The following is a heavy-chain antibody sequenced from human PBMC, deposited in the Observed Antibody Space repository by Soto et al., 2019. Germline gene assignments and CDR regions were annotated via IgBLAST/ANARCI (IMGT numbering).Heavy chain of an antibody. Sequence: EVQLLESGGGLVQPGGSLRLSCAASRFTFSTYAMSWVRQAPGKGLEWVSDISGSGGNTYYADSVKGRFTISRDNSKNPLYLQMNSLSAEDTAVYYCAKSAMVRGGGWFDPWGQGTLVTVSS. CDR2: ISGSGGNT. CDR3: AKSAMVRGGGWFDP. CDR1: RFTFSTYA. D-gene: IGHD3-10*01. J-gene: IGHJ5*02. V-gene: IGHV3-23*01.